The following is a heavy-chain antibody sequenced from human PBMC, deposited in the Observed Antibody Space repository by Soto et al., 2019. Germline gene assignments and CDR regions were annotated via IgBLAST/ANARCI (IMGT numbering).Heavy chain of an antibody. Sequence: GGSLRLSCAASGFIFSSYGMHWVRQAPGKGLEWVAVTWYDGSNKYYADSVKGRFTISRDNSKNTLYLQMNSLRAEDTAVYYCARDSTSYDRQIDCWGQGTLVTVSS. CDR3: ARDSTSYDRQIDC. CDR2: TWYDGSNK. J-gene: IGHJ4*02. CDR1: GFIFSSYG. D-gene: IGHD2-2*01. V-gene: IGHV3-33*01.